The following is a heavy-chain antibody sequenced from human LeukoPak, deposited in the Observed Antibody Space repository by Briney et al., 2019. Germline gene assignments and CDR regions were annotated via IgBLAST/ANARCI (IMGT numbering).Heavy chain of an antibody. CDR3: ARGGPPYSSGWYTVEDFDY. CDR1: GGTFSSYA. V-gene: IGHV1-69*13. Sequence: GASVKVSCKASGGTFSSYAISWVRQAPGQGLEWMGGIIPIFGTANYAQKFQGRVTITADESTSTAYMELSSLRSDDTALYYCARGGPPYSSGWYTVEDFDYWGQGTLVTVSS. D-gene: IGHD6-19*01. J-gene: IGHJ4*02. CDR2: IIPIFGTA.